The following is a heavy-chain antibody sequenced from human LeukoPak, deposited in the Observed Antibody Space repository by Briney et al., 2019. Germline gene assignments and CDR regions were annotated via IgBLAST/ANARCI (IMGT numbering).Heavy chain of an antibody. J-gene: IGHJ5*02. D-gene: IGHD6-6*01. CDR1: GFTFSSYW. CDR2: IKQDGSEK. V-gene: IGHV3-7*01. Sequence: PGGSLRLSCAACGFTFSSYWMSWVRQAPGKGLEWVANIKQDGSEKYYVDSVKGRFTISRDNAKNSLYLQMNSLRAEDTAVYYCARGWVAARRGWFDPWGQGTLVTVST. CDR3: ARGWVAARRGWFDP.